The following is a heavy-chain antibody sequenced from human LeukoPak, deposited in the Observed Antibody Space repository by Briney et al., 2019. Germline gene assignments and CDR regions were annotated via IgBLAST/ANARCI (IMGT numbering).Heavy chain of an antibody. CDR2: IYYSGST. J-gene: IGHJ5*02. V-gene: IGHV4-59*01. D-gene: IGHD3-16*01. CDR3: ARVEWGGVNWFDP. CDR1: GGSISSYY. Sequence: SETLSLTCTVSGGSISSYYWSWIRQPPGKGLEWIGYIYYSGSTNYNPSLKSRVTISVDTSKNQFSLKLSSVTAADTAVYYCARVEWGGVNWFDPWGQGTLVTVSS.